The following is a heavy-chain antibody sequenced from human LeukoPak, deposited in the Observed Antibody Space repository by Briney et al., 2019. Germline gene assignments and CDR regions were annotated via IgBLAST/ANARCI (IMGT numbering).Heavy chain of an antibody. CDR1: GYTFTSYG. V-gene: IGHV1-18*01. J-gene: IGHJ4*02. CDR2: ISAYNGNT. D-gene: IGHD4-17*01. Sequence: ASVKVSCKASGYTFTSYGISGVRQAPGQGLEWMGWISAYNGNTNYAQKLQGRVTMTTDPSTSTAYLEVRSLRSDNTAVYYCARNDYADLTASDYWGQGTLVTVSS. CDR3: ARNDYADLTASDY.